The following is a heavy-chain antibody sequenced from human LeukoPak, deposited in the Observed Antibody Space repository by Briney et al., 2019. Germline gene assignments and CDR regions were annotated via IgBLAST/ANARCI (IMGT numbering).Heavy chain of an antibody. J-gene: IGHJ3*02. V-gene: IGHV4-30-4*01. D-gene: IGHD3-22*01. CDR3: AREITAPRDYYDSSGYPYAFDI. Sequence: PSETLSLTCTVSGGSISSGDYYWSWIRQPPGKGLEWIGYIYYSGSTYYNPSLKSRVTISVDTSKNQFSLKLSSVTAADTAVYYCAREITAPRDYYDSSGYPYAFDIWGQGTMVTVSS. CDR1: GGSISSGDYY. CDR2: IYYSGST.